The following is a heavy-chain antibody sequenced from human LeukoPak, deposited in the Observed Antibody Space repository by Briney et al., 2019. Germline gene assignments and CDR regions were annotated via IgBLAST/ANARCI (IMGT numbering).Heavy chain of an antibody. D-gene: IGHD2-2*02. V-gene: IGHV3-7*05. CDR1: GFTFSSYL. CDR3: ARVGCTSTSCYTDS. CDR2: IKQDGSEK. Sequence: GGSLRLSCAASGFTFSSYLMSWVRQAPGKGLEWVANIKQDGSEKHYVASVKGRFTISRDNAKNSLYLQMNSLRAEDTAVYYCARVGCTSTSCYTDSWGQGILVTVSS. J-gene: IGHJ5*01.